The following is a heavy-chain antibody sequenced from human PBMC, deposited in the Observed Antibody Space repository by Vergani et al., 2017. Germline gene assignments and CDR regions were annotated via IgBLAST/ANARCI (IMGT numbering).Heavy chain of an antibody. CDR1: GYTFTSYY. D-gene: IGHD3-9*01. V-gene: IGHV1-46*01. Sequence: QVPLVQSGAEVKKPGASVKVSCKASGYTFTSYYMHWVRQAPGQGLEWMGIINPSGGSTSYAQKFQGRVTMTRDTSTSTVYMELSSLRSEDTAVYYCARDYAHDILTGYRKYNWFDPWGQGTLVTVSS. J-gene: IGHJ5*02. CDR3: ARDYAHDILTGYRKYNWFDP. CDR2: INPSGGST.